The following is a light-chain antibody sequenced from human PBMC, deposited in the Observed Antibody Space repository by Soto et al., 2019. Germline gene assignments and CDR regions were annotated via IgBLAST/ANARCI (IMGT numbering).Light chain of an antibody. CDR1: QSISSW. Sequence: DIQMTQSPSTLSASVGDRVTITCRASQSISSWLAWYQHKPGKAPKLLIYKASTLKSGVPSSFSGSGSGTEFTLTISSLQPDDFATYYCQHYNSYSEAFGQGTKVDIK. J-gene: IGKJ1*01. CDR3: QHYNSYSEA. V-gene: IGKV1-5*03. CDR2: KAS.